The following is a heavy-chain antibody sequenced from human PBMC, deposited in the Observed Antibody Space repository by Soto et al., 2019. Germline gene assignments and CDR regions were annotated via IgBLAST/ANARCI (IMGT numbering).Heavy chain of an antibody. CDR1: GASISSGDSY. D-gene: IGHD2-15*01. J-gene: IGHJ6*02. CDR2: IYYSGST. Sequence: QVQLQESGPGLVKPSQTLSLTCSVSGASISSGDSYWSWVRQPPGKGLEWIGYIYYSGSTYYSPSLKSRLTISVDTSKNQFSLKLTSVTAADTAVYYCARASLAYYYYAMDVWGQGTTVTVSS. V-gene: IGHV4-30-4*01. CDR3: ARASLAYYYYAMDV.